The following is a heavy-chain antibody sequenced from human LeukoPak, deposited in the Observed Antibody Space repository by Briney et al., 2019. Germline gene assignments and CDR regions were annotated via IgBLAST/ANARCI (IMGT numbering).Heavy chain of an antibody. D-gene: IGHD4-23*01. CDR3: ARDHFGGNSVGGGWFDP. CDR2: ISAYNGNT. Sequence: ASVKVSCKASGYTFTSYGIGWVRQAPGQGLEWMGWISAYNGNTNYAQKLQGRVTMTTDTSTSTAYMELRSLRSDDTAVYYCARDHFGGNSVGGGWFDPWGQGTLVTVSS. V-gene: IGHV1-18*01. J-gene: IGHJ5*02. CDR1: GYTFTSYG.